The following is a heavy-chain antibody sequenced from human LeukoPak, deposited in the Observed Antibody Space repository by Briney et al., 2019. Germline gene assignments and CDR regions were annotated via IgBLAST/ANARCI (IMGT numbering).Heavy chain of an antibody. CDR1: GVSFSGYY. CDR2: LNRSGST. CDR3: ARGRGTRRENWFDP. V-gene: IGHV4-34*01. J-gene: IGHJ5*02. Sequence: AETLCLTCAVSGVSFSGYYLSWIRQPPGKGLEWIAGLNRSGSTNYNPSPKSKVTISVDTSKNQFSLKLSSVPAAETDVYYCARGRGTRRENWFDPWGQGTLVTVSS. D-gene: IGHD1-7*01.